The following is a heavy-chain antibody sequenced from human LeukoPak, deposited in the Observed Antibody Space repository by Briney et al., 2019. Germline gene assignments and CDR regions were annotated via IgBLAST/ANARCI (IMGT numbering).Heavy chain of an antibody. V-gene: IGHV1-8*01. Sequence: ASVKVSCKASGYTFTSYDINWVRQATGQGLEWMGWMNPNSGNTGYAQKFQGRVIMTRNTSISTAYMELSSLRSEDTAVYYCARGSYDILTGYYTGFDYWGQGTLVTVSS. CDR3: ARGSYDILTGYYTGFDY. D-gene: IGHD3-9*01. J-gene: IGHJ4*02. CDR2: MNPNSGNT. CDR1: GYTFTSYD.